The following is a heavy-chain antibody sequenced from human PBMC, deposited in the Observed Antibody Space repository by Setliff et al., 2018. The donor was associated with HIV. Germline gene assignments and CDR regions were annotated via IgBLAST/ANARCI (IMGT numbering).Heavy chain of an antibody. J-gene: IGHJ3*02. CDR2: VHHSGST. CDR1: SDSISSSY. D-gene: IGHD2-21*02. Sequence: SETLSLTCTVSSDSISSSYWTWIRQPPGQGLEWIGYVHHSGSTKYNASLRSRVTMSVDTSKNLFSLTLRSVTAADTAVYYCASAGPYCGDDCHYAFEMWGQGTMVTVSS. V-gene: IGHV4-59*01. CDR3: ASAGPYCGDDCHYAFEM.